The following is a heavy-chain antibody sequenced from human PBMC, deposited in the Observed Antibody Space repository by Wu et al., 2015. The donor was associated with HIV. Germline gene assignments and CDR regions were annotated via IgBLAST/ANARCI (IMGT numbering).Heavy chain of an antibody. D-gene: IGHD6-19*01. J-gene: IGHJ4*01. V-gene: IGHV1-69*05. CDR2: IIPLFGTT. CDR1: GNAFNA. Sequence: QVQLVQSGAEVKKPGVLGEDSPAKASGNAFNAINWVRQAPGQGLEWMGGIIPLFGTTEYAQIFQGRVTITTDESTSTAYMRLSSLRSEDTAVYYCASPRSPGFSSAWPTYFDYWGHGTLVTVSS. CDR3: ASPRSPGFSSAWPTYFDY.